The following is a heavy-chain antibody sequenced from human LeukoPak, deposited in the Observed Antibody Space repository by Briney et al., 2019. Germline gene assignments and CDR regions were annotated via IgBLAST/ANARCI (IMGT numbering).Heavy chain of an antibody. J-gene: IGHJ4*02. D-gene: IGHD4-23*01. V-gene: IGHV3-74*01. CDR3: VRGNDYGGPHY. Sequence: PGGSLRLSCAASGFTFTAYWMHWVRQAPGKGLVWVSHINSDGSITSYADSVKGRFTISRDNGKNTLFLQMNSLRAEDAAVYYCVRGNDYGGPHYWDQGTLVTVSS. CDR2: INSDGSIT. CDR1: GFTFTAYW.